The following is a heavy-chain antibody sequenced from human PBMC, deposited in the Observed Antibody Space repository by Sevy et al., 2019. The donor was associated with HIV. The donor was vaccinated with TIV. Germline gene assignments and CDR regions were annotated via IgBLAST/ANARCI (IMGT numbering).Heavy chain of an antibody. Sequence: GGSLRLSCAASGITLTPYWMHWVRQVPGKGLVWVSRINSDGRSTSNGEPGKGRFTISRHNGKNTLYLQMKRLRVEDTAVYFCSRGLYYYDMRGHQEPGDYWGQGVLVTVSS. CDR1: GITLTPYW. D-gene: IGHD3-22*01. V-gene: IGHV3-74*01. CDR3: SRGLYYYDMRGHQEPGDY. CDR2: INSDGRST. J-gene: IGHJ4*02.